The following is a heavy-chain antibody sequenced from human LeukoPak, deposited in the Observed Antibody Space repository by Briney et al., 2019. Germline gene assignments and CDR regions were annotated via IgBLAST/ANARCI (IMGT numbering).Heavy chain of an antibody. D-gene: IGHD5-24*01. Sequence: SETLSLTCTVSGGSISSYYWSWIRQPPGRGLEWIGYIYYSGSTNYNPSLKSRVTISVDTSKNQFSLKLSSVTAADTAVYYRARGVEMATFSFDYWGQGALVTVSS. CDR2: IYYSGST. J-gene: IGHJ4*02. V-gene: IGHV4-59*01. CDR1: GGSISSYY. CDR3: ARGVEMATFSFDY.